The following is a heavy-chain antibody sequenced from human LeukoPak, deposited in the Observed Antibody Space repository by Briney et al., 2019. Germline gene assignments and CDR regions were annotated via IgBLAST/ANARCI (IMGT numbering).Heavy chain of an antibody. CDR2: INPGDSDT. V-gene: IGHV5-51*01. J-gene: IGHJ6*02. CDR3: ASPSSTSYYYYGMDV. D-gene: IGHD2-2*01. Sequence: GESLKISCKGSGYSFATYWIGWVRQMPGKGLEWMGIINPGDSDTRYSPSFQGQVTISADKSIYTAYLQWSSLKASDTAMYYCASPSSTSYYYYGMDVWGQGTTVTVSS. CDR1: GYSFATYW.